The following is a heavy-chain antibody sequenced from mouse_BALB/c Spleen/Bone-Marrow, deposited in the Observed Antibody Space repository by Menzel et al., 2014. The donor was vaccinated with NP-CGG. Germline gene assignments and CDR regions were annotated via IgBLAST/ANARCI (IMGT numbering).Heavy chain of an antibody. CDR2: IWAGGST. D-gene: IGHD2-4*01. J-gene: IGHJ4*01. CDR3: ARSGLRRPAMDY. CDR1: GFSLTSYG. Sequence: VQLQQSGPGLVAPSQSLSITCTVSGFSLTSYGVHWVRQPPGKGLEWLGVIWAGGSTNYNSALMSRLSISKDNSKSXVFLKMNSLQIDDTAMYYCARSGLRRPAMDYWXQGTXVTXSS. V-gene: IGHV2-9*02.